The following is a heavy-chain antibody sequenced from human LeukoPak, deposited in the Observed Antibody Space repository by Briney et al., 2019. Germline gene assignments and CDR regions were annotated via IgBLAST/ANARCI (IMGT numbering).Heavy chain of an antibody. V-gene: IGHV3-9*01. CDR1: GFTFDDYA. J-gene: IGHJ4*02. Sequence: GGSLRLSCAASGFTFDDYAMHWVRQAPGKGLEWVSGISWNSGSIGYADSVKGRFTISRDNAKNSLYLQMNSLRAEDTALYYWAKDRSPVGATPIDYWGQGTLVTVSS. CDR2: ISWNSGSI. D-gene: IGHD1-26*01. CDR3: AKDRSPVGATPIDY.